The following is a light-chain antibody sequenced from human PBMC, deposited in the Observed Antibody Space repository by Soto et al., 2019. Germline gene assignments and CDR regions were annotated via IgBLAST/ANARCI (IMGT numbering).Light chain of an antibody. J-gene: IGKJ1*01. CDR1: QSVSSSY. CDR2: GAS. CDR3: QQYNNWPPWT. Sequence: EIVLTQSPGTLSLSPGERATLSCRASQSVSSSYLAWYQQKPGQAPRLLIYGASTRATGIPARFSGSGSGTEFTLTISSLQSEDFAVYYCQQYNNWPPWTFG. V-gene: IGKV3-15*01.